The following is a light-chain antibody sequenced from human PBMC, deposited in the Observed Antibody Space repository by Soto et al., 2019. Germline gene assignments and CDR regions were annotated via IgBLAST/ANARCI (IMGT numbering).Light chain of an antibody. CDR3: QQYYNLPIT. CDR2: DAS. Sequence: DIQMTQSPSSLSASVGDRVTITSQASQDISNHLNWYQQKPGKAPKLLIYDASNLETGVPSRFSGSGSGTDFTVTISSLQPEDVATYSCQQYYNLPITFGQGTRLEIK. CDR1: QDISNH. V-gene: IGKV1-33*01. J-gene: IGKJ5*01.